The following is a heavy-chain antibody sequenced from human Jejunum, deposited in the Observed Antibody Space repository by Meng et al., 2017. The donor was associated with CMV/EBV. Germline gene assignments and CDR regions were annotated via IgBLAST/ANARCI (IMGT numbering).Heavy chain of an antibody. CDR3: AKRDTTSA. D-gene: IGHD5-18*01. CDR2: ISDSGGST. J-gene: IGHJ5*02. V-gene: IGHV3-23*01. CDR1: GFTFRSYA. Sequence: LYWTAPGFTFRSYAMGWVRQAPGEGLECVSSISDSGGSTYYADSVKGRFTISRDNSNNTLYLQMNSLRAEDTAVYYCAKRDTTSAWGQGTLVTVSS.